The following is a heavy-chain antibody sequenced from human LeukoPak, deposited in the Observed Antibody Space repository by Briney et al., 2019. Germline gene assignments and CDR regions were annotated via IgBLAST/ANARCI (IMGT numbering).Heavy chain of an antibody. CDR2: ISGGGSTI. J-gene: IGHJ4*02. CDR3: ARGKTRTDY. V-gene: IGHV3-48*03. Sequence: GGSLRLSCAASGFTFSSYEMNWVRQAPGKGLEWVSYISGGGSTIYYADSVKGRFTISRDNAKTSLYLQMNSLRAEDTAVYYCARGKTRTDYWGQGTLVTVSS. CDR1: GFTFSSYE.